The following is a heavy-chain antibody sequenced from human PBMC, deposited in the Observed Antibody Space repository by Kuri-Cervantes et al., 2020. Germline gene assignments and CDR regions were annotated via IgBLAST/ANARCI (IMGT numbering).Heavy chain of an antibody. CDR2: ISGSGGST. J-gene: IGHJ4*02. Sequence: LKISCAASGFTFSSCAMTWVRQAPGKGLEWVSTISGSGGSTYYADSVKGLFTISRDNSKNTLYLQMNSLRDEDTAVYYCARDSLVAGTFGYWGQGTLVTVSS. CDR1: GFTFSSCA. V-gene: IGHV3-23*01. CDR3: ARDSLVAGTFGY. D-gene: IGHD6-19*01.